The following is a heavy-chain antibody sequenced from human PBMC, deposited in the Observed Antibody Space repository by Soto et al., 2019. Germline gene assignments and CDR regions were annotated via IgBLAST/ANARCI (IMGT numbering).Heavy chain of an antibody. CDR1: GASISGFY. CDR3: VKDGTKTLRDWFDP. V-gene: IGHV4-4*07. CDR2: IYATGTT. D-gene: IGHD1-1*01. J-gene: IGHJ5*02. Sequence: SETLSLTCTVSGASISGFYWSWIRKSAGKGLEWIGRIYATGTTDYNPSLKSRVMISVDTSKKQFSLKFRSVTAADTAVYYCVKDGTKTLRDWFDPWGQGISVTVSS.